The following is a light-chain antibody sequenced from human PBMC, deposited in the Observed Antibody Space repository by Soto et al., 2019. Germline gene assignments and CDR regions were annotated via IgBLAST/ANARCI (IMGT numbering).Light chain of an antibody. CDR3: QQYNNYPRT. J-gene: IGKJ1*01. Sequence: DILMTQFPSTLSASVVDRVTITCRASQSVDTWLAWYQQKPGKAPSLLIYRASSLESGAPSRFSGSGSGTKLTLTIRSLQPDDFATYYCQQYNNYPRTFGQGTQVDVK. CDR2: RAS. CDR1: QSVDTW. V-gene: IGKV1-5*03.